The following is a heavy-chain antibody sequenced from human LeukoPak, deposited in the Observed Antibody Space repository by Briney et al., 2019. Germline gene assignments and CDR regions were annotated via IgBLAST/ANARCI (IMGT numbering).Heavy chain of an antibody. CDR3: ARGPVLFPFLNKGFWFDP. D-gene: IGHD1/OR15-1a*01. V-gene: IGHV3-7*01. CDR1: GFTFSSYW. CDR2: IKQDGSEK. J-gene: IGHJ5*02. Sequence: GGSLRLSCAASGFTFSSYWMSWVRQAPGKGLEWVANIKQDGSEKYYVDSVKGRFTISRDNAKNSLYLQMNSLRAEDTAVYYCARGPVLFPFLNKGFWFDPWGQGTLVTVSS.